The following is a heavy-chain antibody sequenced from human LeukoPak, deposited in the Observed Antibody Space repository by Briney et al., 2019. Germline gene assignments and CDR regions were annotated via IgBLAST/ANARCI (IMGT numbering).Heavy chain of an antibody. CDR2: IYSGGST. Sequence: PGGSLRLSCAASGFTFNTYGMHWVRQAPGKGLEWVSVIYSGGSTYYADSVKGRFTISRDNSKNTLYLQMNSLRAEDTAVYHCARGGGSSGWYVNWFDPWGQGTLVTVSS. CDR3: ARGGGSSGWYVNWFDP. V-gene: IGHV3-NL1*01. D-gene: IGHD6-19*01. CDR1: GFTFNTYG. J-gene: IGHJ5*02.